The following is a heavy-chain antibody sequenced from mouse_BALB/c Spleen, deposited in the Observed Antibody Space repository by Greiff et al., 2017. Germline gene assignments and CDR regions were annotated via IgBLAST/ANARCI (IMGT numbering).Heavy chain of an antibody. J-gene: IGHJ3*01. V-gene: IGHV14-3*02. CDR1: GFNIKDTY. CDR2: IDPANGNT. CDR3: ARGEGIDPY. Sequence: EVQLVESGAELVKPGASVKLSCTASGFNIKDTYMHWVKQRPEQGLEWIGRIDPANGNTKYDPKFQGKATITADTSSNTAYLQLSSLTSEDTAVYYCARGEGIDPYWGQGTLVTVSA. D-gene: IGHD3-3*01.